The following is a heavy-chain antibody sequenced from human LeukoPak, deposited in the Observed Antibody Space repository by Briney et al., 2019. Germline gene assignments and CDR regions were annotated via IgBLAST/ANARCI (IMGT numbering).Heavy chain of an antibody. V-gene: IGHV1-2*02. Sequence: ASVKVSCKASGYTFTGYYMHWVRQAPGQGLEWMGWINPNSGGTNYAQKFQGRVTITADKSTSTAYMELSSLRSEDTAVYYCAREAWIQLYYYFDYWGQGTLVTVSS. CDR2: INPNSGGT. J-gene: IGHJ4*02. CDR1: GYTFTGYY. D-gene: IGHD5-18*01. CDR3: AREAWIQLYYYFDY.